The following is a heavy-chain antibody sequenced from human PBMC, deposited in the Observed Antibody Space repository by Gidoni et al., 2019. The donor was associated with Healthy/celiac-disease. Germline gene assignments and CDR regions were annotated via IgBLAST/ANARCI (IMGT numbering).Heavy chain of an antibody. CDR1: GGSISSGGYY. D-gene: IGHD3-10*01. J-gene: IGHJ4*02. CDR3: ARVVPMVRGVINQNGVEDY. CDR2: IYYSGST. V-gene: IGHV4-31*03. Sequence: QVQLQESGPGLVKPSQTLSLTCTVSGGSISSGGYYWSWIRQHPGKGLEWIGYIYYSGSTYYNPSLKSRVTISVDTSKNQFSLKLSSVTAADTAVYYCARVVPMVRGVINQNGVEDYWGQGTLVTVSS.